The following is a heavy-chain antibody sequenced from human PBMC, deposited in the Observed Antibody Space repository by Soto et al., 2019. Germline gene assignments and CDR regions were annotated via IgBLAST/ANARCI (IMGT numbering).Heavy chain of an antibody. D-gene: IGHD2-21*02. CDR2: INPNSGTT. CDR3: ARSIVVVTAADY. V-gene: IGHV1-2*02. J-gene: IGHJ4*02. Sequence: ASVKVSCKASGYTFTSYYMNWVRQAPGQGLEWLGWINPNSGTTNYAQKFQGRVTITRDTSASTAYMELSSLRSEDTAVYYCARSIVVVTAADYWGQGTLVTVSS. CDR1: GYTFTSYY.